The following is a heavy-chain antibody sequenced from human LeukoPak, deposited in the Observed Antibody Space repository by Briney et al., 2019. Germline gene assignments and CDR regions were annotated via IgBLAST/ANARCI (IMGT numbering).Heavy chain of an antibody. V-gene: IGHV3-7*03. CDR3: TTSDCEY. J-gene: IGHJ4*02. CDR2: IKPDGNDK. Sequence: AGGSLRLSCAASGFTFNIHWMTWVRQAPGKGLEWVATIKPDGNDKFLVDSVKGRFTISRDNAKTSLFLQMNSLRAEDTAMYYCTTSDCEYWGQGALVTVSS. CDR1: GFTFNIHW.